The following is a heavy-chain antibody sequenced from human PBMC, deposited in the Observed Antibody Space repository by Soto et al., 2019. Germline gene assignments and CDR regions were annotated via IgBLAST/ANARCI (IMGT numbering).Heavy chain of an antibody. V-gene: IGHV3-21*01. D-gene: IGHD3-9*01. Sequence: LSLSCAASGLTFRSYTMNWVRQGPGKGLEWVAFITSGSDYIYYADSVKGRFTISRDDANNSLFLQMSSLRAEDTAVYYCTREHVVTIFRRGQRGSFDNWSQGTLVTVSS. CDR3: TREHVVTIFRRGQRGSFDN. CDR1: GLTFRSYT. J-gene: IGHJ4*02. CDR2: ITSGSDYI.